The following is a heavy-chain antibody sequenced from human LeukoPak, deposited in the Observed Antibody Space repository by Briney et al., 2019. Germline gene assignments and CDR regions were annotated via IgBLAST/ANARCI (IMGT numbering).Heavy chain of an antibody. V-gene: IGHV3-53*01. Sequence: GGSLRLSCAASGFSVSSSYMSWVRQAPGKGLEWVSVIYSNGDTYYPESVKGRFTNSRDNSKNTLYLQMRSLRAEDTAVYYCAGDSLSPPQGDSWGQGTLVTVSS. CDR1: GFSVSSSY. J-gene: IGHJ4*02. D-gene: IGHD2/OR15-2a*01. CDR3: AGDSLSPPQGDS. CDR2: IYSNGDT.